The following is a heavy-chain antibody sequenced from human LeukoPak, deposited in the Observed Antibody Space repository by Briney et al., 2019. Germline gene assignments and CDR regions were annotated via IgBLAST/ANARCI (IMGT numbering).Heavy chain of an antibody. CDR1: GFTFSNYW. V-gene: IGHV3-74*01. D-gene: IGHD1-1*01. CDR3: VRGSQQLVVY. CDR2: INTDGSST. J-gene: IGHJ4*02. Sequence: PGGSLRLSCAASGFTFSNYWMHWVRQAPGKGLVWVSRINTDGSSTTYADSVKGRFTISRDNAKNTLYLQVNSLRAEDTAVYYCVRGSQQLVVYWGQGTLVTVSS.